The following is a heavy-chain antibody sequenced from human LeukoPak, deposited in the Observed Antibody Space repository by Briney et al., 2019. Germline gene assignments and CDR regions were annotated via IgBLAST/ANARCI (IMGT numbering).Heavy chain of an antibody. CDR1: GFPVSSNY. CDR2: IYSGGST. J-gene: IGHJ3*02. Sequence: GSLRLSFAASGFPVSSNYMSWVRQAPGKGLEWVSVIYSGGSTYYADSVKGRFTISRDNSKNTLYLQMNSLRAEDTAVYYCATSIMITFIAFDIWGQGTMVTVSS. CDR3: ATSIMITFIAFDI. V-gene: IGHV3-66*01. D-gene: IGHD3-16*01.